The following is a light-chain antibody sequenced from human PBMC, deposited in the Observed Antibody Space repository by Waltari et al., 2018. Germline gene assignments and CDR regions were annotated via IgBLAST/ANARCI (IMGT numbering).Light chain of an antibody. Sequence: LTQSPATLSVSAGERAALSCRASQSVGTSLAWYQHRAGQAPRLLIYDASKRAAGIPARFSGSGSGTDFTLAIDTLEPEDFAVYYCQQRHTWPRTFGQGTKVEI. J-gene: IGKJ1*01. CDR3: QQRHTWPRT. V-gene: IGKV3-11*01. CDR2: DAS. CDR1: QSVGTS.